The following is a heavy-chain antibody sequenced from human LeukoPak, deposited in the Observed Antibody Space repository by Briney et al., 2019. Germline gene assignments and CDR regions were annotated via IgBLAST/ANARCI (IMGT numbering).Heavy chain of an antibody. Sequence: PSETLSLTCTVSGDSISSYYWTWIRQPPGKGLEWIGYIYYSGNTNYNPSLKSRVTISLDTSKNQFSLKLTSVTAADTAMYYCARRKAKTPSYFDYWGQGALVTVSS. CDR3: ARRKAKTPSYFDY. CDR2: IYYSGNT. J-gene: IGHJ4*02. CDR1: GDSISSYY. V-gene: IGHV4-59*08.